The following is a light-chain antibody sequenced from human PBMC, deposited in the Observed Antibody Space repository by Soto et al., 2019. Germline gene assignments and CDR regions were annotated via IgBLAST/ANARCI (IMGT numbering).Light chain of an antibody. CDR1: QGIRNF. Sequence: DIQMTQSPTSLSASVGDRVTITCRASQGIRNFVAWYQQKPGKAPKLLIYAASTLQSGVPSRFSGSGSGTDFTLTINCLQHEDVATYSCQKYSSVPVFGPGTKVEIK. J-gene: IGKJ3*01. CDR2: AAS. CDR3: QKYSSVPV. V-gene: IGKV1-27*01.